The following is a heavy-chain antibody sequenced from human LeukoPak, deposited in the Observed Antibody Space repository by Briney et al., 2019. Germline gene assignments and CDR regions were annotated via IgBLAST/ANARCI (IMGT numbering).Heavy chain of an antibody. CDR3: ARYMTTLYYFDY. Sequence: ASVKVSCKASGYTFTGYYMHWVRQAPGQRLEWMGWINPNSGGTNYAQKFQGRVTMTRDTSISTAYMELSRLRSDDTAVYYCARYMTTLYYFDYWGQGTLVTVSS. CDR1: GYTFTGYY. CDR2: INPNSGGT. V-gene: IGHV1-2*02. D-gene: IGHD4-11*01. J-gene: IGHJ4*02.